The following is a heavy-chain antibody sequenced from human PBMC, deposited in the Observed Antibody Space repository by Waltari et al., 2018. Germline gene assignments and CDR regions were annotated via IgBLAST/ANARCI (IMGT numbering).Heavy chain of an antibody. CDR1: GSTFSTYY. J-gene: IGHJ4*02. CDR3: ASGIVATIRGFDY. CDR2: INPSGSGT. Sequence: QVQLVQSGAEVKKPGASVKVSCKASGSTFSTYYMHWVRQAPGQGLEWMGIINPSGSGTSYAQKFQGRVTMARDTSTSTVYMELSSLRSEDTAVYYCASGIVATIRGFDYWGQGTLVTVSS. D-gene: IGHD5-12*01. V-gene: IGHV1-46*01.